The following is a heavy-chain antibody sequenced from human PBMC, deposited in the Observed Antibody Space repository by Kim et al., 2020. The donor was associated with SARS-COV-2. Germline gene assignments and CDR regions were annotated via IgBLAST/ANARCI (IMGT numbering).Heavy chain of an antibody. V-gene: IGHV3-30*03. CDR2: ISYDGSNK. J-gene: IGHJ6*02. D-gene: IGHD6-13*01. CDR3: ATHPSGYSSSWLGFYYYGMDV. Sequence: GGSLRLSCAASGFTFSSYGMHWVRQAPGKGLEWVAVISYDGSNKYYADSVKGRFTISRDNSKNTLYLQMNSLRAEDTAVYYCATHPSGYSSSWLGFYYYGMDVWGQGTTVTVSS. CDR1: GFTFSSYG.